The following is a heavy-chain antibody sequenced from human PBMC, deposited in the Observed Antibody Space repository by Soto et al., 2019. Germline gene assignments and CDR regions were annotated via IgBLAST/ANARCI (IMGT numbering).Heavy chain of an antibody. CDR3: ARWGTTGGLDV. D-gene: IGHD3-16*01. CDR1: GFTFRSYV. J-gene: IGHJ4*02. Sequence: QVQLVESGGGVVQPGTSLRLSCVGSGFTFRSYVIHWVRQAPGKGLEWVALTSYDGSNNFYGDSVKGRFTISRHNSRHTVELQLDSLTVEDTALYYCARWGTTGGLDVWGQGTLVSVSS. V-gene: IGHV3-33*05. CDR2: TSYDGSNN.